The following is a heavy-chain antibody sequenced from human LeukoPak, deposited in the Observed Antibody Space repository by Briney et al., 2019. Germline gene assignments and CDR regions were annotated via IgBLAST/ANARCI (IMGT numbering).Heavy chain of an antibody. V-gene: IGHV4-59*11. D-gene: IGHD6-19*01. CDR1: GASISSHY. J-gene: IGHJ4*02. CDR3: ASYTSGWYEPFDY. Sequence: SETLSLTCTVSGASISSHYWSWIRQPPGKGLECMGYIFHSGSTNSNPSLKSRVTISLDTSKNQFSLKLSSVTAADTAVYYCASYTSGWYEPFDYWGQGILVTVSS. CDR2: IFHSGST.